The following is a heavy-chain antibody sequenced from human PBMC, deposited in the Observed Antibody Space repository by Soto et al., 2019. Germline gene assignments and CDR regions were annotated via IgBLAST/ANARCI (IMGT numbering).Heavy chain of an antibody. J-gene: IGHJ6*02. CDR2: ISYDGSNK. CDR3: AKESYRSSSYYYGMDV. V-gene: IGHV3-30*18. D-gene: IGHD6-6*01. Sequence: PGGSLSLPCAASGFTFSSYRMHWVRQAPGEGLEWVAVISYDGSNKYYAASVKGRLTISRDNSKNTLFLQMNSLRGEDTAVYYCAKESYRSSSYYYGMDVWGQGTTVTVSS. CDR1: GFTFSSYR.